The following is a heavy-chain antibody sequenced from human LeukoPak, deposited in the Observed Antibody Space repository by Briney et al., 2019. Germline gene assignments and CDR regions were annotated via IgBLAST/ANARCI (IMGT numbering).Heavy chain of an antibody. D-gene: IGHD2-2*01. Sequence: PGRSLRLSCAASGFTFSSYGMHWVRQAPGKGLEWVAVISYDGSNKYYADSVKGRFTISRDNSKNTLYLQMNSLRAEDTAVYYCARDTRGESDYWGQGTLVTVSS. CDR1: GFTFSSYG. CDR3: ARDTRGESDY. V-gene: IGHV3-30*03. CDR2: ISYDGSNK. J-gene: IGHJ4*02.